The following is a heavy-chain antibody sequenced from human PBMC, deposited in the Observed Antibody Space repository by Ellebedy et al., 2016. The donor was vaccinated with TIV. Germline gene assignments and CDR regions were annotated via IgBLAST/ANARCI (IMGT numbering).Heavy chain of an antibody. V-gene: IGHV5-10-1*01. CDR1: AYSFTGYW. Sequence: GESLKISCKGAAYSFTGYWIGWVRQMPGDGLEWMGTIDPSDSYTDYSPSFQGHVTISVDNSISTAYLQWRSLKAADSAIYYGARHENGDKIEDYFGMDVWGQGTTVTVSS. CDR3: ARHENGDKIEDYFGMDV. J-gene: IGHJ6*02. D-gene: IGHD4-23*01. CDR2: IDPSDSYT.